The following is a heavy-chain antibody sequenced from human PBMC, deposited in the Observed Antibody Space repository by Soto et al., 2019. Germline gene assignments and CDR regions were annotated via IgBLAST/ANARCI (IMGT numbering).Heavy chain of an antibody. Sequence: PGGSLRLSCAASGFTFRNYWMHWVRQAPGKGRVWVSRVTSDGSSTNYADSVKGRFTISRDNAKNTLYLQMNSLRAEDTAVYYCVRDNWNSYWGQGTLVTVSS. D-gene: IGHD1-1*01. V-gene: IGHV3-74*01. J-gene: IGHJ4*02. CDR3: VRDNWNSY. CDR1: GFTFRNYW. CDR2: VTSDGSST.